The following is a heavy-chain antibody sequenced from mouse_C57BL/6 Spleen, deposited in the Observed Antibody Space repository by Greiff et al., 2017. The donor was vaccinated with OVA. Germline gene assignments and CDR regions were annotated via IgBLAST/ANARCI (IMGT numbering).Heavy chain of an antibody. CDR1: GYTFTGYW. CDR3: ARSGIDY. J-gene: IGHJ2*01. V-gene: IGHV1-9*01. Sequence: VQLVESGAELMKPGASVKLSCKATGYTFTGYWIEWVKQRPGHGLEWIGEILPGSGCTNYNEKFKGKDTFTADTSSNTAYMQLSSLTTEDSALYYCARSGIDYWGQGTTLTVSS. CDR2: ILPGSGCT. D-gene: IGHD4-1*01.